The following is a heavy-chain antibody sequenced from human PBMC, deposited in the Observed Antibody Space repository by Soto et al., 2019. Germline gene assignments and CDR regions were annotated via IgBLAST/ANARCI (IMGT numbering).Heavy chain of an antibody. CDR1: GYTFTSYG. D-gene: IGHD4-17*01. Sequence: ASVKVSCKASGYTFTSYGISWVRQAPGQGLEWLGWISCYNGDTFYAQKVQGRVTMTTDRSTSTAYLDLRNLRSDDTAVYYCAVGVDYGDYGYFDSWGQGTLVTVSS. CDR3: AVGVDYGDYGYFDS. J-gene: IGHJ4*02. V-gene: IGHV1-18*01. CDR2: ISCYNGDT.